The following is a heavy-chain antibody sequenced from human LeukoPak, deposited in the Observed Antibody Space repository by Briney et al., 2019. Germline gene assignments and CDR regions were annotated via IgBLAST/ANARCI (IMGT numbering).Heavy chain of an antibody. CDR2: IYYSGST. D-gene: IGHD1-1*01. V-gene: IGHV4-39*01. Sequence: SETLSLTCTVSGGSISSSSYYWGWIRQPPGKGLEWIGSIYYSGSTYYNPSLKSRVTISVDTSKNQFSLKLYSVTASDAAIYYCARHLSGTTMSHYFDFWGQGTLVTVSS. CDR3: ARHLSGTTMSHYFDF. J-gene: IGHJ4*02. CDR1: GGSISSSSYY.